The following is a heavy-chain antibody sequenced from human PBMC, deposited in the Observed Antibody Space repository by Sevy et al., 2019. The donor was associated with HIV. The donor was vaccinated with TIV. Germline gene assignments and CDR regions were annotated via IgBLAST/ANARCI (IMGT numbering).Heavy chain of an antibody. D-gene: IGHD3-22*01. CDR3: ATTPVYYDSAPFDY. CDR1: GFTFNNAW. V-gene: IGHV3-15*01. Sequence: GGSLRLSCAVSGFTFNNAWMNWVRQAPGTGLQWVGLIKSKIDGWTTDYAAPRKGRFTISRDDSKNTLYLQMNSLKIEETAVYHCATTPVYYDSAPFDYWGPGTLVTVSS. J-gene: IGHJ4*02. CDR2: IKSKIDGWTT.